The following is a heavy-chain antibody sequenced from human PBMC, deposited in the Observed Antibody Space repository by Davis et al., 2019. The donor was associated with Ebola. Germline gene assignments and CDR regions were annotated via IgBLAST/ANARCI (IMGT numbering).Heavy chain of an antibody. CDR2: VTSSGSTI. CDR3: AGGAYGMDV. CDR1: GFTFSSYA. Sequence: GGSLRLSCAASGFTFSSYAMTWARQAPGQGLEWVSAVTSSGSTIYYADSVKGRFTISRDNAKNSLYLQMNSLRAEDTAVYYCAGGAYGMDVWGKGTTVTVSS. J-gene: IGHJ6*04. D-gene: IGHD3-10*01. V-gene: IGHV3-21*04.